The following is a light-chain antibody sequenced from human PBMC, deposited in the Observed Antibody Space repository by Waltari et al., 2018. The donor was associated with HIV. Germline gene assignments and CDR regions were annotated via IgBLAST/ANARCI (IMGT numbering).Light chain of an antibody. CDR1: SFDIYGYNF. J-gene: IGLJ3*02. CDR3: ISYISSSTPV. V-gene: IGLV2-14*01. Sequence: QSAPTQPASVSGSPGQSITFSCTATSFDIYGYNFVSWFQHPPGKAPKVIIYDVSTRPSGVSYRFSGSKSGNTASLTISGLQPEDEAEYFCISYISSSTPVFGGGTKLTVL. CDR2: DVS.